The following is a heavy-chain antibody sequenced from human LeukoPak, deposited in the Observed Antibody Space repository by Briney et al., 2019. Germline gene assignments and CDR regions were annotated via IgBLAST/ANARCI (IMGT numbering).Heavy chain of an antibody. CDR3: ARDRRLSAVAGDAGNWFDP. D-gene: IGHD6-19*01. J-gene: IGHJ5*02. CDR2: ISSSGSTI. CDR1: GFTFSDYY. V-gene: IGHV3-11*01. Sequence: GGSLRLYCAGSGFTFSDYYTSWIRQAPGKGLEGGSYISSSGSTIYYADSGKGRFTIARATAKNSLYPQMNSLRAEDTAVYYCARDRRLSAVAGDAGNWFDPWGQGTLVTVSS.